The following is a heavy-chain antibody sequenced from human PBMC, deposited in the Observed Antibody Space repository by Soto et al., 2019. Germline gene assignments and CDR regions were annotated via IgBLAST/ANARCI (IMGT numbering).Heavy chain of an antibody. CDR2: IYYSGST. CDR1: GGSISSYY. V-gene: IGHV4-59*08. Sequence: SETLSLTCTVSGGSISSYYWSWIRQPPGKGLEWIGYIYYSGSTNYNPSLKSRDTISVDTSKNQLSLKLSSVTAPDTAVYYCARAVPAYWFDLWGQGTLVTVSA. CDR3: ARAVPAYWFDL. D-gene: IGHD2-2*01. J-gene: IGHJ5*02.